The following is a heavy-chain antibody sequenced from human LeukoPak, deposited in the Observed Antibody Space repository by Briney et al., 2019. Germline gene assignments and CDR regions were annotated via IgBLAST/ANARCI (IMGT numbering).Heavy chain of an antibody. CDR2: IHTSGST. Sequence: SETLSLTCTVSGDSNSSSYWSWIRQPAGKGLEWIGRIHTSGSTNYNPSLKSRVTMSVDTSKNQFSLKSSSVTAADTAVYYCARDQPYSSGRYDYWGQGTLVTVSS. CDR1: GDSNSSSY. V-gene: IGHV4-4*07. D-gene: IGHD6-19*01. CDR3: ARDQPYSSGRYDY. J-gene: IGHJ4*02.